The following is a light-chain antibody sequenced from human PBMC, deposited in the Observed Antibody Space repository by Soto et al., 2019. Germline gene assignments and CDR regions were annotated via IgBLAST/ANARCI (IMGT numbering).Light chain of an antibody. Sequence: QSVLTQPPSASASLGASVTLTCTLSSGYSNYKVDWYQQRQGKGPRFVMRVGTGGIVGSKGDSIPDRFSVLGSGLNRYLTIKNIQEEDESDYHCGADHGSGSNFLFGGGTNLTVL. CDR1: SGYSNYK. CDR2: VGTGGIVG. J-gene: IGLJ2*01. V-gene: IGLV9-49*01. CDR3: GADHGSGSNFL.